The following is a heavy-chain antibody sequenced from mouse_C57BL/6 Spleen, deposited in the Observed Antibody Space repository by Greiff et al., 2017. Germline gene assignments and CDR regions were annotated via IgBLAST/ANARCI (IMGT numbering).Heavy chain of an antibody. V-gene: IGHV5-16*02. Sequence: EVQRVESEGGLVQPGSSMKLSCTASGFTFSDYYMAWVRQVPEKGLEWVANINYDGSSTYYLDSLKSRFIISRDNAKNILYLQMSSLKSEDTATYDCARRRLYAMDDWGQGTSVTVSS. CDR3: ARRRLYAMDD. J-gene: IGHJ4*01. CDR2: INYDGSST. CDR1: GFTFSDYY.